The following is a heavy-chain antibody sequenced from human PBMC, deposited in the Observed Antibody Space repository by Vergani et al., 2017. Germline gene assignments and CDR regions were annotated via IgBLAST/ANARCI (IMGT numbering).Heavy chain of an antibody. Sequence: QVQLVHSGAEVKKPGSSVKVSCKASGGTFSSYAISWVRQAPGQGLEWMGRIIPIFGTANYAQKFQGRVTITADKSTSTAYMELSSLRSEDTAVYYCARAAPDYGGNGNAFDIWGQGTMVTVSS. CDR2: IIPIFGTA. D-gene: IGHD4-23*01. V-gene: IGHV1-69*14. CDR1: GGTFSSYA. CDR3: ARAAPDYGGNGNAFDI. J-gene: IGHJ3*02.